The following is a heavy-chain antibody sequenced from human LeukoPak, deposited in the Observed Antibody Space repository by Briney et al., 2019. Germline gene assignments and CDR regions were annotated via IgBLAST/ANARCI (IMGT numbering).Heavy chain of an antibody. CDR3: ARGLPSTSCYGCPLYYYGMDV. D-gene: IGHD2-2*01. CDR1: GFTFSSYW. CDR2: INSDGSST. V-gene: IGHV3-74*01. Sequence: GGSLRLSCAASGFTFSSYWIHWVRQAPGKGLVWVSRINSDGSSTSYADSVKGRFTISRDNAKNTLYLQMNSLRAEDTAVYYCARGLPSTSCYGCPLYYYGMDVWGKGTTVTVSS. J-gene: IGHJ6*04.